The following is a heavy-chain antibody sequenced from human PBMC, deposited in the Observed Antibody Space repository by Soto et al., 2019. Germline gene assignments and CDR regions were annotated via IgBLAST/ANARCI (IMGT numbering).Heavy chain of an antibody. Sequence: QLQLQESGSGLVKPSQTLSLTCAVSGASISSGDYYWSWIRQPPGKCLEWIGYIYHSGSTYYNPSLKRGITIPVDRPKNQFSRKLSSVLAAHTALFYGTRFQSTVTSYDYGGQATLVTVSP. CDR1: GASISSGDYY. CDR3: TRFQSTVTSYDY. D-gene: IGHD4-17*01. V-gene: IGHV4-30-2*01. J-gene: IGHJ4*02. CDR2: IYHSGST.